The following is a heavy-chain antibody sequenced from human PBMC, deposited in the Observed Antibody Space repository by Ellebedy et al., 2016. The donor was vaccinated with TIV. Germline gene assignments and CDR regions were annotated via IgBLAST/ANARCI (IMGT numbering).Heavy chain of an antibody. D-gene: IGHD2-2*01. J-gene: IGHJ5*02. CDR2: IFYNWKT. Sequence: MPSETLSLTCTVSGDSITSSYWSRIRQPQGKGLEWIAYIFYNWKTNYSPSLKSRVTISVDTSKNQYSLKLRSVTAADTAVYYCARGVTVPAGFCFDTWGQGTLVTVSS. V-gene: IGHV4-59*01. CDR1: GDSITSSY. CDR3: ARGVTVPAGFCFDT.